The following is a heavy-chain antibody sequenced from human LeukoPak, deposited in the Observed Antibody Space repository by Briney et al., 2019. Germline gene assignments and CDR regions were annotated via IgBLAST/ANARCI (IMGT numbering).Heavy chain of an antibody. Sequence: AASVKVSCKASGYTFTTYAMNWVRRAPGQGLEWMGWINTNTENPTYAQGFTGRFVFSLDTSVSTAYLQISSLKAEDTAVYYCARDRSIAVAGSFDYWGQGTLVTVSS. CDR1: GYTFTTYA. V-gene: IGHV7-4-1*02. CDR2: INTNTENP. D-gene: IGHD6-19*01. CDR3: ARDRSIAVAGSFDY. J-gene: IGHJ4*02.